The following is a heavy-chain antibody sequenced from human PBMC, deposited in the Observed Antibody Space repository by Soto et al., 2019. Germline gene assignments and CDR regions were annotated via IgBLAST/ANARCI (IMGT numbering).Heavy chain of an antibody. V-gene: IGHV3-30*18. J-gene: IGHJ6*02. D-gene: IGHD5-18*01. CDR3: AKDGDTAIPTQYYYYGMDV. CDR2: ISYDGSNK. Sequence: ESGGGVVQPGRSLRLSCAASGFTFSSYGMHWVRQAPGKGLEWVAVISYDGSNKYYADSVKGRFTISRDNSKNTLYLQMNSLRAEDTAVYYCAKDGDTAIPTQYYYYGMDVWGQGTTVTVSS. CDR1: GFTFSSYG.